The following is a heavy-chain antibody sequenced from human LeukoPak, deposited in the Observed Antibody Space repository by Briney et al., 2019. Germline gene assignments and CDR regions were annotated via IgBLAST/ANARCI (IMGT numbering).Heavy chain of an antibody. CDR2: INHSGST. V-gene: IGHV4-34*01. CDR1: GGSFSGYY. CDR3: ARGGVLWFGDLFDY. D-gene: IGHD3-10*01. Sequence: PSETLSLTCAVYGGSFSGYYWSWIRQPPGKGLEWIGEINHSGSTNYNPSLKSRVTISVDTSKNQFSLKLSSVTAADTAVYYCARGGVLWFGDLFDYWGQGTLVTVSS. J-gene: IGHJ4*02.